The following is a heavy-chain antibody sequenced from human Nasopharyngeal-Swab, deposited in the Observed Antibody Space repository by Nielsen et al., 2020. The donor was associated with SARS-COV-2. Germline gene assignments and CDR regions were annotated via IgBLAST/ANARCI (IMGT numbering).Heavy chain of an antibody. CDR3: TRDDSIAVAGVGYYYYGMDV. J-gene: IGHJ6*02. V-gene: IGHV3-21*03. Sequence: WIRQPPGKGLEWVSSISSSSSYIYYADSVKGRFTISRDNAKNSLYLQMNSLKTEDTAVYYCTRDDSIAVAGVGYYYYGMDVWGQGTTVTVSS. CDR2: ISSSSSYI. D-gene: IGHD6-19*01.